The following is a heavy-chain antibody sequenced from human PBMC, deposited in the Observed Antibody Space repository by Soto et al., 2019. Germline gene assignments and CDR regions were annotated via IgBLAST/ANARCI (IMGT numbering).Heavy chain of an antibody. CDR1: GYSFNDYH. CDR2: INPNSGGT. V-gene: IGHV1-2*02. J-gene: IGHJ6*01. Sequence: ASVKASCKASGYSFNDYHLHWVRQAPGQGLEWMGWINPNSGGTNYAQKFQGRVTMTRDTSISTAYMELSRLRSDDTAVYYCARDAKCSGTSRYLKVWYYYGMDVWGQGTTVTVSS. D-gene: IGHD2-2*01. CDR3: ARDAKCSGTSRYLKVWYYYGMDV.